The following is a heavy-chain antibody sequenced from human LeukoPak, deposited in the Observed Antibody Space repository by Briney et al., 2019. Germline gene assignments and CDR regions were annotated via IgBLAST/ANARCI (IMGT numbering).Heavy chain of an antibody. CDR1: AGSLSGYY. V-gene: IGHV4-34*01. J-gene: IGHJ5*02. CDR2: INHSGST. Sequence: PSETLSLTCAVYAGSLSGYYWSWIRQPPGKGLEWNGEINHSGSTNYNPSLKSRVTISVDTSKNQFSLKLSSVTAADTAVYYCAREQQQLVRGPYNWFDPWGQGTLVTVSS. D-gene: IGHD6-13*01. CDR3: AREQQQLVRGPYNWFDP.